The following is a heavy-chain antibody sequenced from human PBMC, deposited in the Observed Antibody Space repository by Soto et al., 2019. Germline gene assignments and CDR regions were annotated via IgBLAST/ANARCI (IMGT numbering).Heavy chain of an antibody. V-gene: IGHV3-30*04. J-gene: IGHJ6*02. CDR1: GFTFSYYP. CDR2: ISFDGSNK. CDR3: ARVPGDMVAILYNYPLDGREPLSDVDV. Sequence: QMQLVESGGGAVQPGRSLRLSCAASGFTFSYYPMHWVRQAPGKGLEWVAVISFDGSNKYYADSVKGRFTISRDNSKNTLYLQINSLRGEDTAVYYCARVPGDMVAILYNYPLDGREPLSDVDVWGQGTTVTVSS. D-gene: IGHD5-12*01.